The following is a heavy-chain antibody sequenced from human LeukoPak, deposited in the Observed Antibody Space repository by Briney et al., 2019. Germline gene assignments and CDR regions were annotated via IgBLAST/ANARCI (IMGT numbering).Heavy chain of an antibody. CDR1: GGTFSSYA. D-gene: IGHD5-24*01. Sequence: ASVTVSCTAPGGTFSSYAISWVRQAPGQGLEWMGGIIPIFGTANYAQKFQGRVTITADESTSTAYMELSSLRSEDTAVYYCARGDEMATINYFDYWGQGTLVTVSS. CDR3: ARGDEMATINYFDY. CDR2: IIPIFGTA. J-gene: IGHJ4*02. V-gene: IGHV1-69*13.